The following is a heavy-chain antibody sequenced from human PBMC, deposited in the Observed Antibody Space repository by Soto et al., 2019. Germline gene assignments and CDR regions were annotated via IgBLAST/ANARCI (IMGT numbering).Heavy chain of an antibody. CDR3: ARFIQYSSSSEDVLWWFDP. Sequence: SVKVSCKASGGTFSSYAISWVRQAPGQGLEWMGGIIPIFGTANYAQKFQGRVTITADESTSTAYTELSSLRSEDTAVYYCARFIQYSSSSEDVLWWFDPWGQGTLVTVSS. CDR1: GGTFSSYA. J-gene: IGHJ5*02. D-gene: IGHD6-6*01. V-gene: IGHV1-69*13. CDR2: IIPIFGTA.